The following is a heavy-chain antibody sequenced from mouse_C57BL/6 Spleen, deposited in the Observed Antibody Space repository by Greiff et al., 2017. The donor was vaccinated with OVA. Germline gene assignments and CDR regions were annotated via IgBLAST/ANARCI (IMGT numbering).Heavy chain of an antibody. CDR3: ARSPSVDY. J-gene: IGHJ2*01. Sequence: QVQLQQPGAELVRPGTSVKLSCKASGYTFTSYWMHWVKQRPGQGLEWIGVIDPSDSYTNYNQKFKGKATLTVDTSSSTAYMQLSSLTSEDSAVYYCARSPSVDYWGQGTTLTVSS. D-gene: IGHD6-1*01. CDR2: IDPSDSYT. V-gene: IGHV1-59*01. CDR1: GYTFTSYW.